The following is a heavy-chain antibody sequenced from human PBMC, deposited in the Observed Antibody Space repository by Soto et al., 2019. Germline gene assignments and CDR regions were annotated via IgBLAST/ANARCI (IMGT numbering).Heavy chain of an antibody. CDR1: GLTFSSYS. V-gene: IGHV3-48*02. J-gene: IGHJ4*02. Sequence: EVQLVESGGGLVQPGGSLRLSCAASGLTFSSYSMNWVRQAPGKGLEWVSYISSSSSTIYYADSVKGRFTISRDNAKNSMYLQMKSLRDEDTAVYYCASSPVDNWNYGPSFDYWGQGTLATVSS. D-gene: IGHD1-7*01. CDR2: ISSSSSTI. CDR3: ASSPVDNWNYGPSFDY.